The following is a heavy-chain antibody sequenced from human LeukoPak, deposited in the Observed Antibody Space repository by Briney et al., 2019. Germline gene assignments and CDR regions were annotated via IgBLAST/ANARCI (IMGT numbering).Heavy chain of an antibody. CDR3: ARRGQYSSSPDFDY. Sequence: GASVKVSCKASGYTFTGYYMHWVRQAPGQGLEWMGWINPNSGGTNYAQKFQGRVTMTTDTSTSTAYMELRSLRSDDTAVYYCARRGQYSSSPDFDYWGQGTLVTVSS. CDR2: INPNSGGT. J-gene: IGHJ4*02. CDR1: GYTFTGYY. D-gene: IGHD6-6*01. V-gene: IGHV1-2*02.